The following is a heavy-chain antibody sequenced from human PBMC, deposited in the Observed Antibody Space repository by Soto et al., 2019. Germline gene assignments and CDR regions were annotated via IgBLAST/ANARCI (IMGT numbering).Heavy chain of an antibody. J-gene: IGHJ5*02. CDR2: IYYSGST. CDR3: ARVGGGGFPNNWFDP. D-gene: IGHD2-15*01. Sequence: SETLSLTCTVSGGSISSGDYYWSWIRQPPGKGLEWIGYIYYSGSTYYNPSLKSRVTISVDTSKNQFSLKLSSVTAADTAVYYCARVGGGGFPNNWFDPWGQGTLVTVSS. V-gene: IGHV4-30-4*01. CDR1: GGSISSGDYY.